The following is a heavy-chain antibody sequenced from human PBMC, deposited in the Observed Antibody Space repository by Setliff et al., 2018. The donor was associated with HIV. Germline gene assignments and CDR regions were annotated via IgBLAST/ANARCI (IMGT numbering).Heavy chain of an antibody. CDR3: ARIRSGYDSGFDQ. J-gene: IGHJ4*02. CDR2: IYYSETT. V-gene: IGHV4-31*03. Sequence: SETLSLTCTVSGGSISSGGYYWSWIRQHPGKGLEWIGYIYYSETTFYNPSLKSRVLISMDTSNNQFTLSLSSVTAADAALYYCARIRSGYDSGFDQWGQGTLVTVSS. D-gene: IGHD5-12*01. CDR1: GGSISSGGYY.